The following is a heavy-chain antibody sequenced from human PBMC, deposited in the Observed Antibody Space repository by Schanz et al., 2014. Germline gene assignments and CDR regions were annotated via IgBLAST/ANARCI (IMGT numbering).Heavy chain of an antibody. D-gene: IGHD3-22*01. Sequence: EVQLLESGGGLVQPGGSLRLSCAASGFTFSSYAMSWVRQAPGKGLEWVSGISGSGGSTYYADSVKGRFTISRDNSKITLYLQMNSLRAEDTAAYYCAKDPSHGDYDYYFDYWGQGTLVTVSS. V-gene: IGHV3-23*01. CDR2: ISGSGGST. CDR1: GFTFSSYA. J-gene: IGHJ4*02. CDR3: AKDPSHGDYDYYFDY.